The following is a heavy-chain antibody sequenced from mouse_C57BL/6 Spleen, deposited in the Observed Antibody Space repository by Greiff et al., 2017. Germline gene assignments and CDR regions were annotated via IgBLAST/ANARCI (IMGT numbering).Heavy chain of an antibody. Sequence: DVKLQESGAELVRPGASVKLSCTASGFNIKDDYMHWVKQRPEQGLEWIGWIDPENGDTEYASKFQGKATITADTSSNTAYLQLSSLTSEDTAVYYCTYGYGNFDVWGTGTTVTVSS. D-gene: IGHD2-2*01. CDR2: IDPENGDT. J-gene: IGHJ1*03. CDR1: GFNIKDDY. V-gene: IGHV14-4*01. CDR3: TYGYGNFDV.